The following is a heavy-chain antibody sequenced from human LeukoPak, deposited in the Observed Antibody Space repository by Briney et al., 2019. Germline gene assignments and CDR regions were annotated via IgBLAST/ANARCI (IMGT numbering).Heavy chain of an antibody. CDR3: ARRSSSSGWYVDY. CDR2: IYYSGST. V-gene: IGHV4-59*08. J-gene: IGHJ4*02. Sequence: SETLSLTCTVSGGSISSYYWSWIRQPPGKGLEWIGYIYYSGSTTYNPSLESRVTISVDTSNNQFSLRLSSVTASDTAIYYCARRSSSSGWYVDYWGQGTLVTVSS. CDR1: GGSISSYY. D-gene: IGHD6-19*01.